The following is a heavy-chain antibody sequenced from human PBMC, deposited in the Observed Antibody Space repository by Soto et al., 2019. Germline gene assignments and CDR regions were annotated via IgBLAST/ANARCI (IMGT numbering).Heavy chain of an antibody. CDR3: ARSPRIYRGSGCYIDY. V-gene: IGHV4-30-4*01. CDR2: IYYSGST. Sequence: PSETLSLTCTVSGGSISSGDYYWSWMRQPPGKGLEWIGYIYYSGSTYYNPSLKSRVTISVDTSKNQFSLKLSSVTAADTAVYYCARSPRIYRGSGCYIDYWGQGTLVTVSS. CDR1: GGSISSGDYY. D-gene: IGHD3-10*01. J-gene: IGHJ4*02.